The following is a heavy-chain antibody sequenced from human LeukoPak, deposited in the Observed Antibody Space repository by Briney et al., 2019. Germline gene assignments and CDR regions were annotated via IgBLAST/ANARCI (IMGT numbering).Heavy chain of an antibody. J-gene: IGHJ4*02. CDR3: ARERSSSSTVDY. CDR2: TSYDGSNK. Sequence: PGGSLRLSCAASGCAFSSYVMHWVRQAPGKGLEWVAVTSYDGSNKYYADSVKGRFTISRDNSKNTMYLQMNSLRADDTAVYYCARERSSSSTVDYWGQGTLVTVSS. D-gene: IGHD6-6*01. V-gene: IGHV3-30-3*01. CDR1: GCAFSSYV.